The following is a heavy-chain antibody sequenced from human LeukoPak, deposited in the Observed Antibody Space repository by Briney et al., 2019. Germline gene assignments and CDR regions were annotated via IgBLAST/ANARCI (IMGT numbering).Heavy chain of an antibody. Sequence: ASVKVSCKASGYTSTGYYMHWVRQAPGQGLEWMGWINPNSGGTNYAQKFQGRVTMTRDTSISTAYMELSRLRSDDTAVYYCARDLPLLRDSTNYWGQGTLVTVSS. V-gene: IGHV1-2*02. D-gene: IGHD2-15*01. CDR2: INPNSGGT. CDR1: GYTSTGYY. J-gene: IGHJ4*02. CDR3: ARDLPLLRDSTNY.